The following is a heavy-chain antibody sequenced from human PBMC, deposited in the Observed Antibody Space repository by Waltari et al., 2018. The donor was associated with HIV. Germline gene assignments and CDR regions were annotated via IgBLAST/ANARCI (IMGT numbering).Heavy chain of an antibody. CDR1: GYTFTSFD. J-gene: IGHJ2*01. CDR3: ARGQNWGASYWYFDL. CDR2: MSPNSGNT. D-gene: IGHD7-27*01. V-gene: IGHV1-8*01. Sequence: QVQLVQSGAEVKKPGASVKVSCKASGYTFTSFDISWVRQAGGHGLEWMGWMSPNSGNTGYAQKFQGRITMTRDTPTGTAYMELSSLRSEDTAVYYCARGQNWGASYWYFDLWGRGTLVTVSS.